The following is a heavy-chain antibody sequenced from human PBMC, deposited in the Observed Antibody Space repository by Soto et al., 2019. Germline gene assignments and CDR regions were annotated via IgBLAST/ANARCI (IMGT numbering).Heavy chain of an antibody. CDR3: ARVPPYSGYDLYGMDV. CDR1: GFTFSSYD. J-gene: IGHJ6*02. V-gene: IGHV3-13*01. Sequence: GGSLRLSCAASGFTFSSYDMHWVRQATGKGLEWVSAIGTAGDTYYPGSVKGRFTISRENAKNSLYLQMNSLRAGDTAVYYCARVPPYSGYDLYGMDVWGQGTTVTVSS. D-gene: IGHD1-26*01. CDR2: IGTAGDT.